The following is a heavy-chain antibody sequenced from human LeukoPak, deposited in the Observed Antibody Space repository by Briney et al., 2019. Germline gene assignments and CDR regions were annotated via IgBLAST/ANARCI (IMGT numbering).Heavy chain of an antibody. CDR1: GGSFTGYY. D-gene: IGHD2-15*01. CDR3: ARDWPPSYCSGGSCYSDNWFDP. Sequence: PSETLSLTCAVYGGSFTGYYWSWIRQAPGKGLEWIGEINHSGSTNYNPSLKSRVTISVDTSKNQFSLKLSSVTAADTAVYYCARDWPPSYCSGGSCYSDNWFDPWGQGTLVTVSS. V-gene: IGHV4-34*01. J-gene: IGHJ5*02. CDR2: INHSGST.